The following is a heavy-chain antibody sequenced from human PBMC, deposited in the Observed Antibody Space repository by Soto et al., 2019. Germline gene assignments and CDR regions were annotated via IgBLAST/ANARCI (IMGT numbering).Heavy chain of an antibody. D-gene: IGHD2-21*02. CDR1: GFTFSSYA. J-gene: IGHJ4*02. CDR2: ISGSGGTT. Sequence: EVQLLESGGGLVQPGGSLRLSCAASGFTFSSYAMSWVRQAPGRGLEWVSAISGSGGTTYYGDSVRGRFTVSRDNSRDTRYLQMNSLRADDTALYYCARNCGGDCYTNFDYWGQGTLVTVSS. V-gene: IGHV3-23*01. CDR3: ARNCGGDCYTNFDY.